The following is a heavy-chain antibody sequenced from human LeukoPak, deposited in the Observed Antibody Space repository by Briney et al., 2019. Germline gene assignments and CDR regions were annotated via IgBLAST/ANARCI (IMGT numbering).Heavy chain of an antibody. CDR3: ASDIVATSGDF. D-gene: IGHD5-12*01. Sequence: GGSLRLSCAASGFTFSDYCMSWIRQAPGKGLEWVAYITRNGDDIYYADSVKGRFTISRDNAKNALYLRMNSLRVEDTATYYCASDIVATSGDFWGEGTLVSVSS. J-gene: IGHJ4*02. CDR2: ITRNGDDI. CDR1: GFTFSDYC. V-gene: IGHV3-11*01.